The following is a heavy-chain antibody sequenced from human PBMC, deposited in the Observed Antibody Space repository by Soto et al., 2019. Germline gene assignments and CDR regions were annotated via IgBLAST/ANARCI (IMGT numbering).Heavy chain of an antibody. CDR3: AGSTSSWGG. J-gene: IGHJ6*02. CDR2: IKQDGSEK. V-gene: IGHV3-7*01. Sequence: EVQVVESGGGLVQPGGSLRLSCVASGFTSSNYWMNWVRQAPGKGLEWVANIKQDGSEKNYVDSVKGRFTISRDNAKTSLYLQMNRLRAEDTAVYYCAGSTSSWGGWGQVTTVTVSS. D-gene: IGHD6-13*01. CDR1: GFTSSNYW.